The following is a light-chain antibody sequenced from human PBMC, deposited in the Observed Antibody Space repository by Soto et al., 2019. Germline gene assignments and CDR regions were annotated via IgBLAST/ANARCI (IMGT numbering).Light chain of an antibody. CDR3: QQYYSYPYT. V-gene: IGKV1-5*01. CDR1: QIIGRS. CDR2: DAL. J-gene: IGKJ2*01. Sequence: DIQMTQSPSTRSASLGDRVTITCRASQIIGRSLAWYQHKPGKAPKLLIYDALTLQSGVPSRYSGSESGTEFTFNISSRQPGDSATYYCQQYYSYPYTFGQGTKLEI.